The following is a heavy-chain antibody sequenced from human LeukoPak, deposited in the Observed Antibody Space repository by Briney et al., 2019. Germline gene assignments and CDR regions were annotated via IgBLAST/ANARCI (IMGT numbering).Heavy chain of an antibody. J-gene: IGHJ5*02. CDR2: INHSGST. V-gene: IGHV4-34*01. D-gene: IGHD6-19*01. CDR3: ARGSLAVAVNWFDP. CDR1: GGSFSGYY. Sequence: SETLSLTCAVYGGSFSGYYWSWIRQPPGKGLEWIGEINHSGSTNYNPSLKSRVTISVDTSKNQFSLKLSTVNSADTAVYYCARGSLAVAVNWFDPWGQGTLVTVSS.